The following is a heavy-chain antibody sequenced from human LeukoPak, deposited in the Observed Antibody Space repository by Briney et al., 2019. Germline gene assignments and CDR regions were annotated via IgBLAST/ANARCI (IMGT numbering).Heavy chain of an antibody. CDR2: ISYDGSNK. Sequence: GGSLRLSCAASGFTFSSYGMHWVRQAPGKGLEWVAVISYDGSNKYYADSVKGRFTISRDNSKNTLYLQMYSLRAEDTAVYYCAKTDCSGGSCYGGLLDYWGQGTLVTVSS. V-gene: IGHV3-30*18. D-gene: IGHD2-15*01. J-gene: IGHJ4*02. CDR3: AKTDCSGGSCYGGLLDY. CDR1: GFTFSSYG.